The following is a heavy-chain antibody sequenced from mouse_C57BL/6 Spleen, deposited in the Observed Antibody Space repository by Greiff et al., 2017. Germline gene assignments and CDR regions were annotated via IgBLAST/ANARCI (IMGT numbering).Heavy chain of an antibody. CDR2: IYPGDGDT. J-gene: IGHJ2*01. D-gene: IGHD2-3*01. CDR1: GYAFSSSW. V-gene: IGHV1-82*01. Sequence: LQESGPELVKPGASVKISCKASGYAFSSSWMNWVKQRPGKGLEWIGRIYPGDGDTNYNGKFKGKATLTADKSSSTAYMQLSSLTSEDSAVYFCARRGDGYYFAYWGQGTTLTVSS. CDR3: ARRGDGYYFAY.